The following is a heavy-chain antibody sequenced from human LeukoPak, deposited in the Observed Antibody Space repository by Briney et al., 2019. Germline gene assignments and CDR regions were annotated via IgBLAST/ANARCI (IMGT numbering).Heavy chain of an antibody. J-gene: IGHJ4*02. Sequence: ASVKVSCKASGYTFTGYYMHWVRQAPGQGLEWMGRINPNSGGTNYAQKFQGRVTMTRDTSISTAYMELSRLRSDDTAVYYCASSPPQFGSLMPFDYWGQGTLVTVST. CDR3: ASSPPQFGSLMPFDY. CDR1: GYTFTGYY. D-gene: IGHD3-10*01. CDR2: INPNSGGT. V-gene: IGHV1-2*06.